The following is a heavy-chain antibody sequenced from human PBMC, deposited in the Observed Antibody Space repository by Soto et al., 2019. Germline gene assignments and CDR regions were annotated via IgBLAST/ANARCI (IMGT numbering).Heavy chain of an antibody. Sequence: SETLSLTCTVSGGSISGYYWSWIRQPPGKGLEWIGYIYYSGGTNHNPSLKSRVTISVDTSKNQFSLKLSSVTAADTAVYYCARSQAAAGYYFDYWGQGTLVTVSS. CDR2: IYYSGGT. V-gene: IGHV4-59*01. J-gene: IGHJ4*02. D-gene: IGHD6-13*01. CDR3: ARSQAAAGYYFDY. CDR1: GGSISGYY.